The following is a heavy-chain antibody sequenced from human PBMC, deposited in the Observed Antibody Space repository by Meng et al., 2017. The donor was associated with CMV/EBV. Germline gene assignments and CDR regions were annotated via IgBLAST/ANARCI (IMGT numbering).Heavy chain of an antibody. CDR1: GVAIRSYW. Sequence: LRDAGGDTGVAIRSYWMHWVRQARGKGRVGVSRINRDGSSTSYAESVKGRFTISRDNAKNTLYLQMNRLRAEDTAVYYCTSGDWFDPWGQGTLVTVSS. J-gene: IGHJ5*02. CDR3: TSGDWFDP. V-gene: IGHV3-74*01. CDR2: INRDGSST. D-gene: IGHD3-16*01.